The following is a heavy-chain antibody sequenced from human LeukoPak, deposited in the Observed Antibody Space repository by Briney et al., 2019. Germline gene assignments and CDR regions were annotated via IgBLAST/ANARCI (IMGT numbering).Heavy chain of an antibody. CDR2: IYYSGST. D-gene: IGHD4-17*01. CDR3: ARHYGDYLDY. CDR1: GGSIRSYY. J-gene: IGHJ4*02. Sequence: SETLSLTCTVSGGSIRSYYWSWIRQPAGKALEWIGRIYYSGSTNYNPSLKSRVTISVDTSKNQFSLKLSSVTAADTAVYYCARHYGDYLDYWGQGTLVTVSS. V-gene: IGHV4-59*08.